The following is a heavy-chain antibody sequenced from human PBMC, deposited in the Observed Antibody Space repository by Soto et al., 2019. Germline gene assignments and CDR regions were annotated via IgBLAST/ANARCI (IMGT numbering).Heavy chain of an antibody. CDR2: ISYDGSNK. V-gene: IGHV3-30*18. CDR1: GFTFSSYG. J-gene: IGHJ5*02. CDR3: AKDLYDFWSGYSTNWFDP. Sequence: GGSLRLSCAASGFTFSSYGMHWVRQAPGKGLEWVAVISYDGSNKYYADSVKGRFTISRDNSKNTLYLQMNSLRAEDTAVYYCAKDLYDFWSGYSTNWFDPWGQGTLVTVSS. D-gene: IGHD3-3*01.